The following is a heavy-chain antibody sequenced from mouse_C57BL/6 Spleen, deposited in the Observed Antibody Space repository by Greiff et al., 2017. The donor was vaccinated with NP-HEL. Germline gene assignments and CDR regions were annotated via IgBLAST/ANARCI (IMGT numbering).Heavy chain of an antibody. J-gene: IGHJ4*01. V-gene: IGHV1-69*01. CDR3: ARKYYYSKDYAMDY. D-gene: IGHD2-5*01. CDR2: IDPSDSYT. Sequence: QVQLHQPGAELVMPGASVKLSCKASGYTFTSYWMHWVKQRPGQGLEWIGEIDPSDSYTNYNQKFKGKSTLTVDKSSSTAYMQLSSLTSEDSAVYYCARKYYYSKDYAMDYWGQGTSVTVSS. CDR1: GYTFTSYW.